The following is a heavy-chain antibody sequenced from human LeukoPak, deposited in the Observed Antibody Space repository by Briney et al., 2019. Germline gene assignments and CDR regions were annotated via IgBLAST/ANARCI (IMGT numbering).Heavy chain of an antibody. CDR2: ISSSGST. D-gene: IGHD5-18*01. J-gene: IGHJ5*02. CDR3: ASTDTAIFA. CDR1: GDSISSGDYY. V-gene: IGHV4-61*02. Sequence: SETLSLTCTVSGDSISSGDYYWSWIRQPAGKGLEWIGRISSSGSTNYNPSLKSRVTISVDTSKNQFSLKLSSVTAADTAVYYCASTDTAIFAWGQGTLVTVSS.